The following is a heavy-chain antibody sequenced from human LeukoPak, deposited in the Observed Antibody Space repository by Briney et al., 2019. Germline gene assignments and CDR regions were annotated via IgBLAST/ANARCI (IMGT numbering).Heavy chain of an antibody. J-gene: IGHJ4*02. V-gene: IGHV4-4*07. D-gene: IGHD3-3*01. CDR2: IYTSGST. CDR3: ARDPGYDFWSGYHYYFDY. CDR1: GGSISSYY. Sequence: SETLSLTCTVSGGSISSYYWSWIRQPAGKGLEWIGRIYTSGSTNYNPSLKSRVTMSVDTSKNQFSLKLSSVTAADTAVYYCARDPGYDFWSGYHYYFDYWGQGPLVTVSS.